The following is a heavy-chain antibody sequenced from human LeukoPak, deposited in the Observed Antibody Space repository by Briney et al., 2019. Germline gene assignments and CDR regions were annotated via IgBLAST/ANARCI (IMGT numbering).Heavy chain of an antibody. D-gene: IGHD3-9*01. J-gene: IGHJ3*02. CDR3: ARDSLGHKLRYDDPRVTWFSSDAFDI. Sequence: GGSLRLSCAASGFTFSTYGMHWVRQAPGKGLEWVAFIRYDGSNKYYADSVKGRFTISRDNSKNTLYLQMNSLRAEDTAVYYCARDSLGHKLRYDDPRVTWFSSDAFDIWGQGTMVTVSS. V-gene: IGHV3-30*02. CDR1: GFTFSTYG. CDR2: IRYDGSNK.